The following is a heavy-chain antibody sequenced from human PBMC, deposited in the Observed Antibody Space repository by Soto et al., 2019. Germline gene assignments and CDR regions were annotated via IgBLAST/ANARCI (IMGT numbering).Heavy chain of an antibody. D-gene: IGHD3-3*01. V-gene: IGHV3-30-3*01. J-gene: IGHJ6*02. CDR2: IPYDGSNK. CDR1: GFTFSSYA. CDR3: ARDRPHYDFWSGYSDGMDV. Sequence: AGGSLRLSCAASGFTFSSYAMHWVRQAPGKGLEWVAVIPYDGSNKYYADSVKGRFTISRDNSKNTLYLQMNSLRAEDTAVYYCARDRPHYDFWSGYSDGMDVWGQGTTVTVLL.